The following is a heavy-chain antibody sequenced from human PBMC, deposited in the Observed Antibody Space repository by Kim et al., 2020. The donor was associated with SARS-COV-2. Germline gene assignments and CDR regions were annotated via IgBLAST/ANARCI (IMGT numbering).Heavy chain of an antibody. CDR2: IWSDGSNK. Sequence: GGSLRLSCAASGVSFSSHGMHWVRQAPGKGLEWVAVIWSDGSNKNYTDYVKGRFTISRDNSENTLYLQANSLRADDTAVYYCARDGVRGTVDAFDIWGQG. J-gene: IGHJ3*02. V-gene: IGHV3-33*01. CDR3: ARDGVRGTVDAFDI. D-gene: IGHD1-1*01. CDR1: GVSFSSHG.